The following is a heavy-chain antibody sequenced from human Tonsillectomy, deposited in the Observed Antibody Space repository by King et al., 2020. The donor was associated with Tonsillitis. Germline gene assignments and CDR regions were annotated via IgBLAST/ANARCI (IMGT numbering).Heavy chain of an antibody. Sequence: VQLVESGGGLVQPGGSLRLSCAASGFTFSSYAMSWVRPAPGKGLEWGSAISGSGRSTLYAASVKGRFTVSRDNSKNTRYLQMNSLRVEETAVYFCGSRGGYYYYYYMDVWRKGPRVTVSS. CDR3: GSRGGYYYYYYMDV. CDR1: GFTFSSYA. V-gene: IGHV3-23*04. J-gene: IGHJ6*03. CDR2: ISGSGRST. D-gene: IGHD3-10*01.